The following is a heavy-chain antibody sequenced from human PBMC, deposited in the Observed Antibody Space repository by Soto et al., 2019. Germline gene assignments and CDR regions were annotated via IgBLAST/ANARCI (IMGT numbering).Heavy chain of an antibody. CDR2: IYGSDDK. V-gene: IGHV2-5*01. CDR3: ARRYDPYYFDY. J-gene: IGHJ4*02. D-gene: IGHD1-1*01. CDR1: GFSLTTSAVA. Sequence: QITLKESGPTLVKPTQTLTLTCTFSGFSLTTSAVAVGWIRQPPGKSLDWLAIIYGSDDKFYSPSLKIKLSITKAASTNQVVLTMTNMDPVDTATSYCARRYDPYYFDYWGQGTLVTVSS.